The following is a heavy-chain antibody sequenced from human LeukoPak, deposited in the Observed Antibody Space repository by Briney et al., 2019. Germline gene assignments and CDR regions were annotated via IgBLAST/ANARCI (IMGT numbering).Heavy chain of an antibody. CDR1: GFTFSSYS. V-gene: IGHV3-48*02. CDR3: ARDGDSSGYYAAFDI. CDR2: ISSSGSII. Sequence: GGSLRLSCAASGFTFSSYSMNWVRQAPGKGLEWLSYISSSGSIIYYADSVKGRFTISRDNAKNSLYLQMNSLRDEDTAVYYCARDGDSSGYYAAFDIWGRGTMVTVSS. D-gene: IGHD3-22*01. J-gene: IGHJ3*02.